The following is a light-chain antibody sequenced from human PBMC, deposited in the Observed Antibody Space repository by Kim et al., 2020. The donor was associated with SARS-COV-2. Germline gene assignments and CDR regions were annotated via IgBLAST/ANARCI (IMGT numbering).Light chain of an antibody. CDR3: QAWDSSTVV. J-gene: IGLJ2*01. CDR2: QDT. V-gene: IGLV3-1*01. Sequence: VSPRQTACITCSGDKLGDKYACLYQQKPGQSPVLVIYQDTKRPSGIPERFSGSNSGNTATLTISGTQAMDEADYYCQAWDSSTVVFGGGTQLTVL. CDR1: KLGDKY.